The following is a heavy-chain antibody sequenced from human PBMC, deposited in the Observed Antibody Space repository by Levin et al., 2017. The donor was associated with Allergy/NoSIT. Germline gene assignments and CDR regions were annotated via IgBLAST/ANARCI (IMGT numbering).Heavy chain of an antibody. CDR3: AERRLAVVGDDAFDI. V-gene: IGHV2-5*02. J-gene: IGHJ3*02. CDR1: GFSLSPSGVS. D-gene: IGHD6-19*01. CDR2: IYWDDDK. Sequence: SGPTLVKPTQTLTLTCTFSGFSLSPSGVSVGWIRQPPGKALEWLALIYWDDDKRHRPSLKSRLTITKGTSKNQVGVIMTDMGPADTATYYYAERRLAVVGDDAFDIWGQGTMVTVSS.